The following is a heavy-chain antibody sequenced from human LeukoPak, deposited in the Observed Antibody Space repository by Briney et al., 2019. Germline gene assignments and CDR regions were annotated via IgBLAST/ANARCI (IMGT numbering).Heavy chain of an antibody. Sequence: SETLSLTCAVYGGSFSGYYWSWIRQPPGKGLEWIGEINHSGSTNYSPSLKSRVTISVDTSKNQFSLKLSSVTAADTAVYYCARDRRILTGYYPSYYYYGMDVWGQGTTVTVSS. CDR2: INHSGST. J-gene: IGHJ6*02. CDR3: ARDRRILTGYYPSYYYYGMDV. CDR1: GGSFSGYY. V-gene: IGHV4-34*01. D-gene: IGHD3-9*01.